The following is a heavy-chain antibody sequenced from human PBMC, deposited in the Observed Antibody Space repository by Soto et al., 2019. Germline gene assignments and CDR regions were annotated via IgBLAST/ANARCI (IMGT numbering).Heavy chain of an antibody. V-gene: IGHV1-46*01. Sequence: GASVKVSCKASGYTFTNYYMHWVRQAPGRGLEWMGIINPSGGVTSYAQKFQGRVTMTRDTSTSTVYMELSSLRSEDTAVYYCARVVCGGDCYSSDYWGQGTLVTVS. J-gene: IGHJ4*02. D-gene: IGHD2-21*02. CDR2: INPSGGVT. CDR1: GYTFTNYY. CDR3: ARVVCGGDCYSSDY.